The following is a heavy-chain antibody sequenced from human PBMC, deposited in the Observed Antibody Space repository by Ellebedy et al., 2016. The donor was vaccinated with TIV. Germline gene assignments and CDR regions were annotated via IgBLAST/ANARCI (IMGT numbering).Heavy chain of an antibody. CDR2: INHSGST. V-gene: IGHV4-34*01. CDR3: VTGAAAGNFDY. Sequence: SETLSLXXAVYGGSFSGYYWSWIRQPPGKGLEWIGEINHSGSTNYNPSLKSRVTISVDTSKNQFSLKLSSVTAADTAVYYCVTGAAAGNFDYWGQGTLVTVSS. CDR1: GGSFSGYY. J-gene: IGHJ4*02. D-gene: IGHD6-13*01.